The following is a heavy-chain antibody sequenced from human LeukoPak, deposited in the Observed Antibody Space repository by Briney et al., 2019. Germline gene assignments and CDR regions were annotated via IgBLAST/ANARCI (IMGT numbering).Heavy chain of an antibody. J-gene: IGHJ4*02. CDR3: ANDTSYHDSSRYYHSVYFDY. CDR2: ISSTAITR. CDR1: GFNFSSYE. V-gene: IGHV3-48*03. D-gene: IGHD3-22*01. Sequence: PGGSLRLSCAASGFNFSSYEMNWVRQAPGKGVEWVSYISSTAITRYYAYSVKGRFIISRDNVKNSLYLQMNSLRDEDTAIYYCANDTSYHDSSRYYHSVYFDYWGQGTLATVSS.